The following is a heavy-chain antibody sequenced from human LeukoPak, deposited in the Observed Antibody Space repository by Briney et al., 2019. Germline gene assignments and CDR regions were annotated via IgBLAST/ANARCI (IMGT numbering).Heavy chain of an antibody. CDR2: INPNSGVT. Sequence: GASVKVSCKASGYTFTGYYMHWVRQAPGQGLEWMGWINPNSGVTNYAQKFQGRVTMTRDTSIITAYMERSRLRSDDTAVYYCARITTGYRPDDYWGQGTLVTVSS. V-gene: IGHV1-2*02. CDR3: ARITTGYRPDDY. J-gene: IGHJ4*02. CDR1: GYTFTGYY. D-gene: IGHD3-22*01.